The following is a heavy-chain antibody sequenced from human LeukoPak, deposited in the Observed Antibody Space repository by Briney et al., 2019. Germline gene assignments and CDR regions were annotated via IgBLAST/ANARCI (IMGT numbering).Heavy chain of an antibody. D-gene: IGHD2-8*01. CDR3: AKEASYCTNGVCYSRIFDT. Sequence: GGSLGLSCAASGFTFSSYAMSWVRQAPGKGLEWVSAISGSGGSTFYADSVKGRFTMSRDNSKNTLYLQMNSLRAEDTAVYYCAKEASYCTNGVCYSRIFDTWGQGTLVTVSS. J-gene: IGHJ5*02. V-gene: IGHV3-23*01. CDR1: GFTFSSYA. CDR2: ISGSGGST.